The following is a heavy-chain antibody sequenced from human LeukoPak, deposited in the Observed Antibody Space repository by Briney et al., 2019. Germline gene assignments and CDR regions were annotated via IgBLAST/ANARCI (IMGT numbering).Heavy chain of an antibody. CDR1: GFTFSSYS. D-gene: IGHD3-3*01. CDR3: AIVAFGVVTFDY. J-gene: IGHJ4*02. CDR2: ISSSSSYI. Sequence: GGSLRLSCAASGFTFSSYSMSWVRQAPGKGLEWVSSISSSSSYIYYADSVKGRFTISRDNAKNSLYLHMNSLRAEDTAVYYCAIVAFGVVTFDYWGQGTLVTVSS. V-gene: IGHV3-21*01.